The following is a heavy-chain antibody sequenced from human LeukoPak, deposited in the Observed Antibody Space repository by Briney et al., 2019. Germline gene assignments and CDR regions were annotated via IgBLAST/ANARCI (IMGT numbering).Heavy chain of an antibody. J-gene: IGHJ4*02. Sequence: GGSLRLSCAASGFTFTSYAMSWVRQTPGKGLEWVASMSGGGDSDYYADSVKGRFTVSRDKSKNSLYVQMNSLRADDTAVYYCTKDASYARENDNSGFFIDWGQGTLVTVSS. CDR3: TKDASYARENDNSGFFID. D-gene: IGHD3-22*01. V-gene: IGHV3-23*01. CDR1: GFTFTSYA. CDR2: MSGGGDSD.